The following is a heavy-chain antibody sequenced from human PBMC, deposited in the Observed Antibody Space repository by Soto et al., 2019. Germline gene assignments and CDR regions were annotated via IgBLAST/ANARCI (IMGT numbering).Heavy chain of an antibody. D-gene: IGHD6-13*01. CDR3: AKDRTAAARNFDY. Sequence: GGSLRLSCAVSGFTFSNHAMSWVRQAPGKGLEWVSAISTAVGATYYADSVKGRFTISRDDSNNTLFLQMNSLRAEDTAVYYCAKDRTAAARNFDYWGQGTLVTVSS. CDR1: GFTFSNHA. V-gene: IGHV3-23*01. CDR2: ISTAVGAT. J-gene: IGHJ4*02.